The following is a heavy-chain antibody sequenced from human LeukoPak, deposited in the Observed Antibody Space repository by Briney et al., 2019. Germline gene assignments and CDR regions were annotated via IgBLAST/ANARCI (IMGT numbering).Heavy chain of an antibody. V-gene: IGHV4-34*01. CDR1: GGSFSGYY. J-gene: IGHJ5*02. CDR3: ARRVTMVRGVRVWASWFDP. CDR2: INHSGST. D-gene: IGHD3-10*01. Sequence: SETLSLTCAVYGGSFSGYYWSWIRQPPGKGLEWIGEINHSGSTNYNPSLKSRVTISVDTSKNQFSLKLSSVTAADTAVYYCARRVTMVRGVRVWASWFDPWGQGTLVTVSS.